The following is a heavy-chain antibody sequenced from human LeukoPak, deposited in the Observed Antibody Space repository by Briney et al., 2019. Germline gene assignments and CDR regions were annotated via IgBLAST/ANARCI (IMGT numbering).Heavy chain of an antibody. CDR2: IYHSGST. Sequence: SETLSLTCTVSGYSISSGYYWGWIRQPPGKGLEWIGSIYHSGSTYYNPSLKSRVTISVDTSKNQFSLKLSSVTAADTAVYYCARDWRGRFDYWGQGTLVTVSS. V-gene: IGHV4-38-2*02. CDR1: GYSISSGYY. J-gene: IGHJ4*02. D-gene: IGHD3-10*01. CDR3: ARDWRGRFDY.